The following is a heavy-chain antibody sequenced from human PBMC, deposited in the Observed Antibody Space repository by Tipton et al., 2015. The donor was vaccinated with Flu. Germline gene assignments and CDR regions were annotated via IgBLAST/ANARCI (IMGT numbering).Heavy chain of an antibody. CDR3: VGRFSYASGSYNNPFDS. D-gene: IGHD3-10*01. J-gene: IGHJ4*02. Sequence: TLSLTCAVSGYSISSGFYWGWIRQPPGKGLEWIGTIYHSGSPNYNPSLKSRVTISADKSISTAYLQWSSLKASDTAMYYCVGRFSYASGSYNNPFDSWGQGCLVAVSS. CDR1: GYSISSGFY. CDR2: IYHSGSP. V-gene: IGHV4-38-2*01.